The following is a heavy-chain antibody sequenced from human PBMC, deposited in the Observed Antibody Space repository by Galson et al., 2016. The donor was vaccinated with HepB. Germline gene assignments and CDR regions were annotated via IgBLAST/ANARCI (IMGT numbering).Heavy chain of an antibody. V-gene: IGHV2-5*02. CDR1: GFSLSTIVVG. CDR2: IYWDDDH. Sequence: PALVKPTQTLTLTCSFSGFSLSTIVVGVGWIRQPPGKALEWLALIYWDDDHYYSPSLTTRLTITKDISQNQVGLTMTNAAPLDTATYYCAHRSGGRYDFDYWGQGTLVTVSS. J-gene: IGHJ4*01. CDR3: AHRSGGRYDFDY. D-gene: IGHD6-19*01.